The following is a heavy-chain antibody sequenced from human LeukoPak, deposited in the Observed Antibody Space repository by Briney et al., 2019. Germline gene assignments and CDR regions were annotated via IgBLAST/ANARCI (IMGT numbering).Heavy chain of an antibody. CDR2: IYYSGST. J-gene: IGHJ3*02. CDR3: ARSRIRYFDWLSPDAFDI. CDR1: GGSISSYY. V-gene: IGHV4-59*01. Sequence: SETLSLTCTVSGGSISSYYWSWIRQPPGKGLEWIGYIYYSGSTNYNPSLKSRVTISVDTSKNQFSLKLGSVTAADTAVYYCARSRIRYFDWLSPDAFDIWGQGTMVTVSS. D-gene: IGHD3-9*01.